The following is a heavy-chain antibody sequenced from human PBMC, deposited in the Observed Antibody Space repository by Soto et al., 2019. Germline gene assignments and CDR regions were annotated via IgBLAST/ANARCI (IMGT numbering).Heavy chain of an antibody. CDR1: GYTFITYF. Sequence: GASVKVSCKASGYTFITYFMHWVRQAPGQGLEWMGVINPSRGITTYAQQFQDRVTMTRDTSASTVYMELSSLRSEDTAMYYCTRSYISSSYWFDPWGQGTLVTISS. J-gene: IGHJ5*02. D-gene: IGHD6-6*01. V-gene: IGHV1-46*03. CDR3: TRSYISSSYWFDP. CDR2: INPSRGIT.